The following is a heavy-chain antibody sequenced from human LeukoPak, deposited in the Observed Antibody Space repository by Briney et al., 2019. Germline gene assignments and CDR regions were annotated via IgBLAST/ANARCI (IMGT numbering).Heavy chain of an antibody. D-gene: IGHD1-26*01. J-gene: IGHJ4*02. CDR3: ARDEVGANDY. CDR1: GFTFSSYE. CDR2: ISSSSSYI. V-gene: IGHV3-21*05. Sequence: KAGGSLRLSCAASGFTFSSYEMNWVRQAPGKGLEWVSYISSSSSYIYYADSVKGRFTISRDNAKNSLYLQMNSLRAEDTAVYYCARDEVGANDYWGQGTLVTVSS.